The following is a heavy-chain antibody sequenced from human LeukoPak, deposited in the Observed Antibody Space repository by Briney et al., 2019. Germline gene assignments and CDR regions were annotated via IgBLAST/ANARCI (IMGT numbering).Heavy chain of an antibody. Sequence: AASVKVSCKASGYTFTGYYMHWVRQAPGQGLEWMGWINPNSGGTNYAQKFQGRVTMTRDTSISAAYMELSRLRSDDTAVYYCARRGYRTQLPTSDAFDIWGQGTMVIVSS. J-gene: IGHJ3*02. CDR2: INPNSGGT. CDR1: GYTFTGYY. V-gene: IGHV1-2*02. D-gene: IGHD5-18*01. CDR3: ARRGYRTQLPTSDAFDI.